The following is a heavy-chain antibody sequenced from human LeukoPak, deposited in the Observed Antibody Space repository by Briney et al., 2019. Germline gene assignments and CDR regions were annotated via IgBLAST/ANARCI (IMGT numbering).Heavy chain of an antibody. Sequence: SETLSLTCNVSGASITSGYSFWSWIRQPPGKGLEWIGYISHSGSTYYTPSLKSRVIISIDTSKNQFSLRLSSVTAADTAVYFCANDGAGLDAFNIWGQGTMVTVSS. CDR2: ISHSGST. V-gene: IGHV4-30-4*01. CDR3: ANDGAGLDAFNI. CDR1: GASITSGYSF. J-gene: IGHJ3*02. D-gene: IGHD1-26*01.